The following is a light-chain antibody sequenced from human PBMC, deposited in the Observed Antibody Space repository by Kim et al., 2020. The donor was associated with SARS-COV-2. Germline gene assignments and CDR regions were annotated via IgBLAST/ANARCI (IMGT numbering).Light chain of an antibody. CDR3: QQYYSTPLT. Sequence: RATINRKSSQSVLYSSNNKNYLAWYQQKPGQPPKLLIYWASTRESGVPDRFSGSGSGTDFTLTISSLQAEDVAVYYCQQYYSTPLTFGGGTKLEI. CDR2: WAS. CDR1: QSVLYSSNNKNY. J-gene: IGKJ4*01. V-gene: IGKV4-1*01.